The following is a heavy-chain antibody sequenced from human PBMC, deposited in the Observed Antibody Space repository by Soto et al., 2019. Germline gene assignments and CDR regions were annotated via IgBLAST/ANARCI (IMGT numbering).Heavy chain of an antibody. CDR2: ISYDGSNK. D-gene: IGHD1-7*01. J-gene: IGHJ6*02. CDR1: GFTFSSYA. V-gene: IGHV3-30-3*01. CDR3: ARDGPETGTTRGGEHYYYYYGMDV. Sequence: PGGSLRLSCAASGFTFSSYAMHWVRQAPGKGLEWVAVISYDGSNKYYADSVKGRFTISRDNSKNTLYLQMNSLRAEDTAVYYCARDGPETGTTRGGEHYYYYYGMDVWGQGTTVTVSS.